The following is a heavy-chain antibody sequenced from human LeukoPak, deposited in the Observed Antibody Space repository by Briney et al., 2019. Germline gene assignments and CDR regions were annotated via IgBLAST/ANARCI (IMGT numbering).Heavy chain of an antibody. CDR3: ARVRDRSSYFYDLDY. CDR1: GGSITSYY. CDR2: IHYSGST. Sequence: PSETLSLTCTVSGGSITSYYWSWIRQPPGKGLEWIGCIHYSGSTNYNPSLKSRVTISVDTSKYQFSLKLSSVTAADTAVYYCARVRDRSSYFYDLDYWGQGTLVTVSS. V-gene: IGHV4-59*01. D-gene: IGHD3-22*01. J-gene: IGHJ4*02.